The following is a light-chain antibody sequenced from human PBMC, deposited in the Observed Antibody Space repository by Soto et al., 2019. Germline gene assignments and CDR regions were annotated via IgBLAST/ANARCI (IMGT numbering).Light chain of an antibody. CDR3: HQYFSAPQA. Sequence: DIVMSQSPDSLAVSLGERATIKCTSSQTLYHSSNKMHYLAWYQQKPGQRPRLLISWASTRESGVPDRFSAGGSGTDFTLTITNLQAGDVATYYCHQYFSAPQAFGGGTKVEI. J-gene: IGKJ4*01. CDR1: QTLYHSSNKMHY. V-gene: IGKV4-1*01. CDR2: WAS.